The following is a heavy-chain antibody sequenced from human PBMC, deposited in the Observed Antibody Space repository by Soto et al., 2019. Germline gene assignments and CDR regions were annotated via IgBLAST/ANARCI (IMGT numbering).Heavy chain of an antibody. CDR2: ISSSSSYI. CDR1: GFTFSSYS. V-gene: IGHV3-21*01. Sequence: GSLLLACSASGFTFSSYSMNWVRQAPGKGLEWVSSISSSSSYIYYADSVKGRFTISRDNAKNSLYLKMNSLRAEDTAVYYCARDLGGYYGMDVWGQGTTVTVSS. CDR3: ARDLGGYYGMDV. J-gene: IGHJ6*02.